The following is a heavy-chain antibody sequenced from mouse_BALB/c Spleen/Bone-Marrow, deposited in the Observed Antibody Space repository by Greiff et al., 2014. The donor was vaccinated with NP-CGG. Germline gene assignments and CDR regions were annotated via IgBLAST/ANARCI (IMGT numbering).Heavy chain of an antibody. CDR1: GYSFTGYT. CDR2: INPYNGGT. CDR3: ARIPNPLYYYAMDY. V-gene: IGHV1-18*01. J-gene: IGHJ4*01. D-gene: IGHD5-1-1*01. Sequence: EVKLVESGPELVKPGASMKISCKASGYSFTGYTMNWVKQSHGKNLEWIGLINPYNGGTSYNQKFKGKATLTVDKSSSTAYMELLSLTSEDSAVYYCARIPNPLYYYAMDYWGQGTSVTVSS.